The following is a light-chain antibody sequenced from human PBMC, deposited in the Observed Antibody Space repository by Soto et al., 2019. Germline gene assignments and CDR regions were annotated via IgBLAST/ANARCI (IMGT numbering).Light chain of an antibody. CDR3: QKYNSAPWT. CDR2: AAS. V-gene: IGKV1-17*01. J-gene: IGKJ1*01. Sequence: DIQMTQSPSSLSASVGDRVTITCRASQDIGNNLGWYQQKPGNAPRRLIYAASSLQSGVPSRFSGSGSGTDFTLTISSLQPEDVATYYCQKYNSAPWTFGQGTKVYIK. CDR1: QDIGNN.